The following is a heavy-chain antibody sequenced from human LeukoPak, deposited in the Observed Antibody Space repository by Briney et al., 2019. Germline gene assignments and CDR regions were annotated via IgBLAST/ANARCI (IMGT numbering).Heavy chain of an antibody. D-gene: IGHD3-16*02. CDR2: IYYSGST. Sequence: PSETLSLTCTVSGGSISSYYWSWIRQPPGKGLEWIGYIYYSGSTNYNPSLKSRVTISVDTSKNQFSLKLSSVTAADTAVYYCARDSGGSYRLYGRDVGGQGTTVTVSS. J-gene: IGHJ6*02. V-gene: IGHV4-59*12. CDR3: ARDSGGSYRLYGRDV. CDR1: GGSISSYY.